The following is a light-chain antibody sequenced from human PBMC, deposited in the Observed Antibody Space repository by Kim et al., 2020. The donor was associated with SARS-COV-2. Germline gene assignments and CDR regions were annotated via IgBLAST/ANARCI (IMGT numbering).Light chain of an antibody. J-gene: IGKJ2*03. Sequence: SASVGDRVTITCRASQTIGNWLAWYQHKSGKAPKLLIYKASSLESGVPLRFSGSGSGTEFTLTISSLQPDDFATYYCQQFDSSPSSFGQGTKLEI. CDR2: KAS. CDR1: QTIGNW. CDR3: QQFDSSPSS. V-gene: IGKV1-5*03.